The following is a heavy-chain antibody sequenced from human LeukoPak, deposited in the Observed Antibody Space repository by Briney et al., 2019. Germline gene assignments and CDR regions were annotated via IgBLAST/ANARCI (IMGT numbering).Heavy chain of an antibody. CDR2: MNPNSGNT. CDR3: ATLTIFGVVNPEFDY. CDR1: GYTFTSYD. V-gene: IGHV1-8*01. J-gene: IGHJ4*02. Sequence: ASVKVSCKASGYTFTSYDINWVRQATGQGLEWMGWMNPNSGNTGYAQEFQGRVTMTRNTSISTAYMELSSLRSEGTAVYYCATLTIFGVVNPEFDYWGQGTLVTVSS. D-gene: IGHD3-3*01.